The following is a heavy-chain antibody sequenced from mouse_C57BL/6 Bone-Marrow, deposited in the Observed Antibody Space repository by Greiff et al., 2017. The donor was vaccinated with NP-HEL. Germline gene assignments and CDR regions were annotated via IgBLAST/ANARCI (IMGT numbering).Heavy chain of an antibody. CDR2: IFPGSGNT. V-gene: IGHV1-76*01. Sequence: VQLQQSGAELVRPGASVKLSCKASGYTFTDYYINWVKQRPGHGLEWIARIFPGSGNTYYNEKFKGKATLTAEKSSSTAYMQLSSLTSEDSAVYFCARGGTTVVPYYYAMDYWGQGTSVTVSS. CDR3: ARGGTTVVPYYYAMDY. J-gene: IGHJ4*01. D-gene: IGHD1-1*01. CDR1: GYTFTDYY.